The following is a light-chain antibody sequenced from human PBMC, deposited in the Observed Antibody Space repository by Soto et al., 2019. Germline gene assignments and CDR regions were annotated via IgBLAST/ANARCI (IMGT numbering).Light chain of an antibody. Sequence: QSVLTQPPSASGTPGQRVTISCSGSSSNIGNNHVYWYQHLPGTAPKLLIYRNNQRPSGVPGRFSGSKSGTSASLAISGLQSDDETQYYCAAWDDSLNVLVFGGGTKLTVL. CDR2: RNN. J-gene: IGLJ2*01. V-gene: IGLV1-44*01. CDR3: AAWDDSLNVLV. CDR1: SSNIGNNH.